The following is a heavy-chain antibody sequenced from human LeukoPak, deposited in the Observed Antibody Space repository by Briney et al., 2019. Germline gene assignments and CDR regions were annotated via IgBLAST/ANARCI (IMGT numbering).Heavy chain of an antibody. CDR3: ARHSITKTRDTRNWFDP. D-gene: IGHD3-10*01. CDR2: INPNSGGT. Sequence: ASVKVSCKASGYTFTGYYMHWVRQAPGQGLEWMGWINPNSGGTNYAQKFQGRVTMTRDTSISTAYMELSRLRSDDTAVYYCARHSITKTRDTRNWFDPWGQGTLVTVSS. J-gene: IGHJ5*02. V-gene: IGHV1-2*02. CDR1: GYTFTGYY.